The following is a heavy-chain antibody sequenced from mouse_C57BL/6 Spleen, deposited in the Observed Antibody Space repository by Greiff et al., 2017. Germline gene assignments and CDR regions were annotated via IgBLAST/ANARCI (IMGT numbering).Heavy chain of an antibody. Sequence: VQLQQSGAELVKPGASVKLSCKASGYTFTSYWMHWVKQRPGQGLEWIGMIHPNSGSTNYNEKFKSKATLTVDKSSSTAYMQLSSLTSEDSAVYYCARGGLLDWYFDVWGTGTTVTVSS. D-gene: IGHD2-3*01. CDR2: IHPNSGST. CDR1: GYTFTSYW. CDR3: ARGGLLDWYFDV. V-gene: IGHV1-64*01. J-gene: IGHJ1*03.